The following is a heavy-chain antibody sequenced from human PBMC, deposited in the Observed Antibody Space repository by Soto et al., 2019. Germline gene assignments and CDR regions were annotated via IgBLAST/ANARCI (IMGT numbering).Heavy chain of an antibody. V-gene: IGHV5-51*01. CDR1: GYSFTTYW. J-gene: IGHJ3*02. D-gene: IGHD1-26*01. Sequence: GESLKISFKASGYSFTTYWIGWVRQMPGKGLEWMGIIYPGDSDTRYSPSFQGQVTISADKSISTAYLQWSSLKASDTAMYYCARHRVGARFDAFDIWGQGTMVTVSS. CDR2: IYPGDSDT. CDR3: ARHRVGARFDAFDI.